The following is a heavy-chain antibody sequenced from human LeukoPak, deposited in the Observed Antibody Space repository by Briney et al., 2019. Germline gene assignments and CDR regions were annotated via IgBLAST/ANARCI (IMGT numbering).Heavy chain of an antibody. J-gene: IGHJ6*03. Sequence: GGSLRLSCAASGFTFSSYAMHWVRQAPGKGLEWVAVISYDGSNKYYADSVKGRFTISRDNSKNTLYLQMNSLRAEDTAVYYCARGGPYYYYHMDVWGKGTTVTVSS. D-gene: IGHD5-12*01. CDR3: ARGGPYYYYHMDV. CDR1: GFTFSSYA. V-gene: IGHV3-30-3*01. CDR2: ISYDGSNK.